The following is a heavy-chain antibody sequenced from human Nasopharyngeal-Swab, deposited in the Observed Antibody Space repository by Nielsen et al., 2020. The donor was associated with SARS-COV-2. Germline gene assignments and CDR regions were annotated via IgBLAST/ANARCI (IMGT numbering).Heavy chain of an antibody. CDR3: ARERTAPGTLYYFDY. CDR2: IHQSGST. D-gene: IGHD1/OR15-1a*01. J-gene: IGHJ4*02. Sequence: WSRQPPGKGLEWMGFIHQSGSTTYSPSLKSRLTMSVDTSKNQFSLKLTSVTAADTALYYCARERTAPGTLYYFDYWGQGTPVTVSS. V-gene: IGHV4-30-4*01.